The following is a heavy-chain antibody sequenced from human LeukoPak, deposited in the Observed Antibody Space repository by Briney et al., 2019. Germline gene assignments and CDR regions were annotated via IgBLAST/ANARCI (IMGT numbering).Heavy chain of an antibody. CDR2: IYTSEST. J-gene: IGHJ6*03. CDR1: GVSISSDSYY. CDR3: ARDLHRVGVPAAPYYYYYYYMDV. Sequence: PSETLSLTCTGSGVSISSDSYYWRWIRQPAGNGLEWIGRIYTSESTNYNPSLKSRITISVDTSKNQFSLKLSSVTAADTAVYYCARDLHRVGVPAAPYYYYYYYMDVWGKGTTVTVSS. V-gene: IGHV4-61*02. D-gene: IGHD2-2*01.